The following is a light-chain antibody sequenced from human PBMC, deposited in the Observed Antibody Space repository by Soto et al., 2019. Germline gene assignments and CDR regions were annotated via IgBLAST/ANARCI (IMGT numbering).Light chain of an antibody. Sequence: DIQMTQSPFSLSASVAERVTITCRASQSMSTYLNWYQQKPGKAPKLLIYAASSLQSGVPSRFSGSASGTDFTLTISSLQPEDFATYYCQQSYSTPLTFGGGTKVEIK. J-gene: IGKJ4*01. V-gene: IGKV1-39*01. CDR3: QQSYSTPLT. CDR2: AAS. CDR1: QSMSTY.